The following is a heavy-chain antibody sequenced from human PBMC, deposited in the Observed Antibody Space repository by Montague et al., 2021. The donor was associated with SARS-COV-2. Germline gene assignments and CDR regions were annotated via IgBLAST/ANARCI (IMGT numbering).Heavy chain of an antibody. V-gene: IGHV3-43*02. CDR3: VRDMSEFDDLNAFDV. CDR1: GFTFDDYA. D-gene: IGHD3-10*01. J-gene: IGHJ3*01. CDR2: INGDGLTT. Sequence: SLRLSCAASGFTFDDYAMHWVRQAPGKGLEWVSLINGDGLTTLLTASVEGRFIISRDNSKNSLYLQMKSPRTEDTALYFCVRDMSEFDDLNAFDVWSQGTQVTVSS.